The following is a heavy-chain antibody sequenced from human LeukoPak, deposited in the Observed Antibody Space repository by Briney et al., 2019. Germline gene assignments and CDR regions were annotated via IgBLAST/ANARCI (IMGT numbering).Heavy chain of an antibody. Sequence: PSETLSLTCTVSGGSISSGGYYWSWIRQHPGKGLEWIGYIYYSGSTYYNPSLKSRVTISVDTSKNQSSLKLSSVTAADTAVYYCARIDGYNQLYYFDYWGQGTLVTVSS. J-gene: IGHJ4*02. CDR3: ARIDGYNQLYYFDY. CDR1: GGSISSGGYY. D-gene: IGHD5-24*01. V-gene: IGHV4-31*03. CDR2: IYYSGST.